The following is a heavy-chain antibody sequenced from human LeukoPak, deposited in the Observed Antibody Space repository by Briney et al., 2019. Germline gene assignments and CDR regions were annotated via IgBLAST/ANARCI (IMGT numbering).Heavy chain of an antibody. D-gene: IGHD3-22*01. CDR3: ARETLDRGYYYDSSGFFDY. CDR2: INHSGST. Sequence: PSETLSLTCAVYGGSFSGYYWSWIRQPPGKGLEWIGEINHSGSTNYNPSLKSRVTISVDTSKNQFSLKLSSVTAADTAVYYCARETLDRGYYYDSSGFFDYWGQGTLVTVSS. J-gene: IGHJ4*02. V-gene: IGHV4-34*01. CDR1: GGSFSGYY.